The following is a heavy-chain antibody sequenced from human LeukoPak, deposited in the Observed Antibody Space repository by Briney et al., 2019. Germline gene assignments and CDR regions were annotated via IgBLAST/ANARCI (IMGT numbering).Heavy chain of an antibody. D-gene: IGHD2-2*02. Sequence: GGFLRLSCAASGFTFSSYAMSWVRQAPGKGLEWVSAISGSGGSTYYADSVKGRFTISRDNSKNTLYLQMNSLRAEDTAVYYCAKDRACSSTSCYNYGTFDYWGQGTLVTVSS. J-gene: IGHJ4*02. CDR2: ISGSGGST. V-gene: IGHV3-23*01. CDR3: AKDRACSSTSCYNYGTFDY. CDR1: GFTFSSYA.